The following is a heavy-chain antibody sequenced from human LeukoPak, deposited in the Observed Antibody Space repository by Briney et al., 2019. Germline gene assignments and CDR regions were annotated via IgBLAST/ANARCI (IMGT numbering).Heavy chain of an antibody. CDR3: ARGPSGSYYVGY. V-gene: IGHV1-69*04. J-gene: IGHJ4*02. D-gene: IGHD1-26*01. Sequence: GASVKVSCKASGYTFTSYGISWVRQAPGQGLEWMGRIIPILGIANYAQKFQGRVTITADKSTSTAYMELSSLRSEDTAVCYCARGPSGSYYVGYWGQGTLVTVSS. CDR1: GYTFTSYG. CDR2: IIPILGIA.